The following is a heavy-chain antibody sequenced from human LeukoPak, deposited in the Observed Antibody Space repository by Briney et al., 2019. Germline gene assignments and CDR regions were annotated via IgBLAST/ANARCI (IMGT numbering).Heavy chain of an antibody. CDR2: IHSSGST. J-gene: IGHJ4*02. Sequence: PSETLSLTCTVSGGSISSFYWSWIRQPPGKGLEWIGYIHSSGSTNYNPSLKSRVTISIDTSKNQFSLKLRSVTAADTAVYYCAGYSSSSDPFVYWGQGTLVTVSS. V-gene: IGHV4-59*08. D-gene: IGHD6-6*01. CDR3: AGYSSSSDPFVY. CDR1: GGSISSFY.